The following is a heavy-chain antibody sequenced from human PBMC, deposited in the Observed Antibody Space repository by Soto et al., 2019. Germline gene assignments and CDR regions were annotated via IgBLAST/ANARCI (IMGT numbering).Heavy chain of an antibody. CDR2: INLVNGNT. V-gene: IGHV1-3*01. J-gene: IGHJ4*02. CDR3: ARAIGITIDY. Sequence: QVQVVQSGAEVKKPGASVKVSCKASGDTFTTYAVHWVRQAPGQRLEWMGWINLVNGNTKYSQKLQGRVTFAADTSASTAYMELSSLTSEDTAVYYCARAIGITIDYWGQGTLVTVSS. CDR1: GDTFTTYA. D-gene: IGHD3-10*01.